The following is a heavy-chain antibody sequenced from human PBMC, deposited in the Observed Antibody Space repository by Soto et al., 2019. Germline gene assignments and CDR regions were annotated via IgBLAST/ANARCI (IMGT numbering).Heavy chain of an antibody. J-gene: IGHJ4*02. Sequence: SETLSLTCTVSGGSISSSSYYWGWIRQPPGKGLEWIGSIYYSGSTYYNPSLKSRVTISVDTSKNQFSLKLSSVTAADTAVYYCARHSYRFDYYDSSGLDDPFDYWGQGTLVTVSS. CDR1: GGSISSSSYY. CDR2: IYYSGST. CDR3: ARHSYRFDYYDSSGLDDPFDY. V-gene: IGHV4-39*01. D-gene: IGHD3-22*01.